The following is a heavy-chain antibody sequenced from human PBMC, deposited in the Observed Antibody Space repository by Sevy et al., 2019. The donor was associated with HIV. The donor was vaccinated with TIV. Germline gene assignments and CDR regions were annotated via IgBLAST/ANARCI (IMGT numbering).Heavy chain of an antibody. CDR1: GFTFSNYV. Sequence: QLGGSLRLSCEVSGFTFSNYVMGWVRQAPGKGLEWVSDISGSGDTTYYADSVKGRFTISRDNSKNTLYLQMNRLRAEDTALYYCAKYSRGGPPRASVYYFDDWGQGTLVTVSS. CDR2: ISGSGDTT. J-gene: IGHJ4*02. D-gene: IGHD2-21*01. V-gene: IGHV3-23*01. CDR3: AKYSRGGPPRASVYYFDD.